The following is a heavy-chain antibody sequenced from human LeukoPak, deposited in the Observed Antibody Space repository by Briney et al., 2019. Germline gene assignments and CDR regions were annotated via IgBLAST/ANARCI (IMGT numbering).Heavy chain of an antibody. CDR3: AKKKSGNGDRFDY. J-gene: IGHJ4*02. Sequence: PGGSLRLSCAASGFTFSSYAMSWVRQAPGKGLEWVSAISGSGGSTYYADSVKGRFTISRDNSKNTLFLQMSKMTVEDTAVYYCAKKKSGNGDRFDYWGQGTLVIVSS. CDR2: ISGSGGST. CDR1: GFTFSSYA. V-gene: IGHV3-23*01. D-gene: IGHD2-8*01.